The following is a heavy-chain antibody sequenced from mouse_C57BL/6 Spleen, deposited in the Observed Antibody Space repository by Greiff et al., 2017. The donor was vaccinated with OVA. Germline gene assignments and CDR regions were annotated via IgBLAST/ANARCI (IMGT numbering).Heavy chain of an antibody. Sequence: EVKLMESGGGLVKPGGSLKLSCAASGFTFSDYGMHWVRQAPEKGLEWVAYISSGSSTIYYADTVKGRFTISRDNAKNTLFLQMTSLRSEDTAMYYCARGRPNYAMDYWGQGTSVTVSS. D-gene: IGHD1-2*01. V-gene: IGHV5-17*01. J-gene: IGHJ4*01. CDR3: ARGRPNYAMDY. CDR1: GFTFSDYG. CDR2: ISSGSSTI.